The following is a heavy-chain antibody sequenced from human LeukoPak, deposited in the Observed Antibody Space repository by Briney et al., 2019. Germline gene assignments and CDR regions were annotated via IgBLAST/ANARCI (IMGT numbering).Heavy chain of an antibody. CDR3: ARDRDYYGSGSPSLIDY. CDR1: GFTFSSYA. Sequence: GRSLRLSCAASGFTFSSYAMHWVRQAPGKGLEWVAVMSYDGGNKYYADSVKGRFAFSGDNSKNTLYLQMNSLRAEDTAVYYCARDRDYYGSGSPSLIDYWGQGTLVTVSS. V-gene: IGHV3-30*09. D-gene: IGHD3-10*01. CDR2: MSYDGGNK. J-gene: IGHJ4*02.